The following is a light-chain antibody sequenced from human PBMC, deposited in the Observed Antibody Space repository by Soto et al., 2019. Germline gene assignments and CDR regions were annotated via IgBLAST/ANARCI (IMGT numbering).Light chain of an antibody. CDR2: GAF. CDR3: QQYKSWPPLT. J-gene: IGKJ4*01. Sequence: EIVMTQSPATLSVSPGETATLSCRASQSVSYNLAWYQQKPDQGPRLLIYGAFTRATGIPARFSGSGSGPDLPLTISSLPSEAFAVYYCQQYKSWPPLTFGGGTKVEIK. V-gene: IGKV3-15*01. CDR1: QSVSYN.